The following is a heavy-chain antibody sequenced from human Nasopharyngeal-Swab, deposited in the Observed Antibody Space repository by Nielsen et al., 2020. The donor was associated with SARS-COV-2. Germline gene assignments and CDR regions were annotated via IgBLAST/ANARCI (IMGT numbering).Heavy chain of an antibody. Sequence: SETLSLTCTVSGGAISTTSYPRSSFEQPPGNRLKWIGRIYTSGSTNYNPSLKSRVTISVDTSKNQFSLKLSSVTAADTAVYYCARASSGWSVPDAPYHDYWGPGSLV. D-gene: IGHD6-19*01. J-gene: IGHJ4*02. V-gene: IGHV4-61*02. CDR2: IYTSGST. CDR3: ARASSGWSVPDAPYHDY. CDR1: GGAISTTSYP.